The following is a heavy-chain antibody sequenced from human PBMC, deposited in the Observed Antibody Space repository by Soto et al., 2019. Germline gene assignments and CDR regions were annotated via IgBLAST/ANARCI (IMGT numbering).Heavy chain of an antibody. V-gene: IGHV4-34*01. J-gene: IGHJ4*02. Sequence: QVQLQQWGAGLLKPSETLSLTCAVYGGSFSGYYWSWIRQPPGKGLEWIGEINHSGSTNYNPSLKSRVTISVDTSKNQFSLTLSSVTAADTAVYYCARGLGVEASHSDNWGQGTLVTVSS. CDR1: GGSFSGYY. D-gene: IGHD1-26*01. CDR3: ARGLGVEASHSDN. CDR2: INHSGST.